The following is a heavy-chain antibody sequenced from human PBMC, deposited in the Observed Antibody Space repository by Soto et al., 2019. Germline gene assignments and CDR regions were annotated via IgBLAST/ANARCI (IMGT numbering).Heavy chain of an antibody. V-gene: IGHV4-61*01. CDR3: ARDGSTGTFFDY. Sequence: PSETLSLTCTVSGGSVSSGSYYWSWIRQPPGKGLEWIGYIYYSGSTNYNPSLKSRVTISVDTSKNQFSLKLSSETAADTAVYYCARDGSTGTFFDYWGQGTLVTVSS. CDR1: GGSVSSGSYY. D-gene: IGHD3-9*01. CDR2: IYYSGST. J-gene: IGHJ4*02.